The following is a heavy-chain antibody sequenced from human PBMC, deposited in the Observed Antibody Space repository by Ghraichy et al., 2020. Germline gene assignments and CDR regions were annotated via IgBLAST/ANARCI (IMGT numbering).Heavy chain of an antibody. J-gene: IGHJ3*02. CDR1: GGSISSSSYY. Sequence: SETLSLTCTVSGGSISSSSYYWGWIRQPPGKGLEWIGSIYYSGSTYYNPSLKSRVTISVDTSKNQFSLKLSSVTAADTAVYYCASAYDILTGDIPAGAFDIWGQGTMVTVSS. CDR3: ASAYDILTGDIPAGAFDI. D-gene: IGHD3-9*01. V-gene: IGHV4-39*01. CDR2: IYYSGST.